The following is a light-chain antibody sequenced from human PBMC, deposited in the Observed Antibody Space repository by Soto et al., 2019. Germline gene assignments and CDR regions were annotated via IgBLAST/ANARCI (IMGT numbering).Light chain of an antibody. CDR3: QQYDKYST. CDR2: DAS. J-gene: IGKJ1*01. Sequence: IQMTQSPSTLSASVGDTVTITCRASQTISVSLAWYRQKPGKAPNLLIYDASTLQEGVPSRFSGSGSGTEFTLTVTSLQPDDFATYFCQQYDKYSTFGHGTKVDIK. CDR1: QTISVS. V-gene: IGKV1-5*01.